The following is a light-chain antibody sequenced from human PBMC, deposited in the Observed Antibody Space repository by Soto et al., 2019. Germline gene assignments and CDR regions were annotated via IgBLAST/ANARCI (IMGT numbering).Light chain of an antibody. J-gene: IGLJ1*01. Sequence: HSVLTXPPSASGTPGQRVTISCSGSSSNIGSNTVNWYQQLPGTAPKLLIYSNNQRPSGVPDRFSGSRSGTSASLAISGLQSEDEADYYCAAWDDSLNGFYVFGTGTKVTVL. V-gene: IGLV1-44*01. CDR1: SSNIGSNT. CDR2: SNN. CDR3: AAWDDSLNGFYV.